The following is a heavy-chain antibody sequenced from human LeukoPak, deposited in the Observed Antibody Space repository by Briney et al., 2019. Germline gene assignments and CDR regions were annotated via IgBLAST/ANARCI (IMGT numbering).Heavy chain of an antibody. D-gene: IGHD3-3*01. V-gene: IGHV3-23*01. CDR2: IGGRGGST. CDR1: GFTFSSHA. CDR3: ARDPGVVAFHYFDF. J-gene: IGHJ4*02. Sequence: GGSLRLSCAASGFTFSSHAMAWVRQAPGKGLKWVSAIGGRGGSTYYADSVKGRFTISRDNSKNTVYLQMNSLRAEDTAVYYCARDPGVVAFHYFDFWGQGTLVTVFS.